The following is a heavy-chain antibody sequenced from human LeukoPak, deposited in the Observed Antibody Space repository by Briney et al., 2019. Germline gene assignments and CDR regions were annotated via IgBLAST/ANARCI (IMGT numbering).Heavy chain of an antibody. D-gene: IGHD4-17*01. CDR1: GYTFTSYS. V-gene: IGHV3-21*01. J-gene: IGHJ4*02. CDR2: ISSSSSYI. Sequence: PLGSPRLSCAASGYTFTSYSMNWVRQAPGKGLEWVSSISSSSSYIYYAHSLKGRFTISRENTKNSLYLQMSSLRAEDTAVYYSARSPPYGEDYWGQGTLVTVSS. CDR3: ARSPPYGEDY.